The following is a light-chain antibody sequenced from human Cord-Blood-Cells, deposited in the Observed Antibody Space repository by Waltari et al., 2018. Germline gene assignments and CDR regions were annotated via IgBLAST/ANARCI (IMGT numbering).Light chain of an antibody. V-gene: IGKV1-39*01. Sequence: DIQMTQSPSPLSASVGDRVTITCRASQSISSYLNWYQQKPGKVPKLLIYAASSLQSGVPSRFSGSGSGTDFTLTISSLQPEDFATYYCQQSYSTHLTFGEGTKVEIK. J-gene: IGKJ4*01. CDR3: QQSYSTHLT. CDR2: AAS. CDR1: QSISSY.